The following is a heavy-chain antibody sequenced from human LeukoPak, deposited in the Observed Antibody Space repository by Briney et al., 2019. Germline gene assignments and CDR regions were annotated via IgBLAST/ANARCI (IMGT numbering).Heavy chain of an antibody. J-gene: IGHJ6*02. Sequence: SETLSLTCAVYGGSFSGYYWSWIRQPPGKGLEWIGEINHSGSTNYNPSLKSRVTISVDTSKNQFSLKLSSVTAADTAVYYCAGDNLVTYYYYYGMDVWGQGTTVTVSS. CDR2: INHSGST. CDR3: AGDNLVTYYYYYGMDV. D-gene: IGHD2-21*02. V-gene: IGHV4-34*01. CDR1: GGSFSGYY.